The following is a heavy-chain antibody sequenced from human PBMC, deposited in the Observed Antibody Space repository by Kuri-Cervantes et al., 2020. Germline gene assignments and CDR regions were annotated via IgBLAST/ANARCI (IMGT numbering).Heavy chain of an antibody. V-gene: IGHV1-69*06. D-gene: IGHD6-19*01. Sequence: SVKVSCKASGGTFSSYAISWVRQAPGQGLEWMGGIIPIFGTANYAQKFQGRVTITADKSTSTAYMELSSLRSEDTAVYYCASGGEAVDPHNYYYYGMDVWGRGTTVTISS. CDR1: GGTFSSYA. CDR3: ASGGEAVDPHNYYYYGMDV. CDR2: IIPIFGTA. J-gene: IGHJ6*02.